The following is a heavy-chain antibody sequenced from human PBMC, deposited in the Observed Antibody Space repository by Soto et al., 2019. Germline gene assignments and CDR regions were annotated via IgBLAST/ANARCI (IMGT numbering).Heavy chain of an antibody. J-gene: IGHJ4*02. CDR3: AHGRGWLADY. D-gene: IGHD6-19*01. CDR2: LYWDDDN. Sequence: QITLRESGPTLVKPTQTLTLTCSFSGFSLSSTAVGVNWIRQPPGKPPEWLAILYWDDDNHYSPSLNNRHTITTGTSKNQVVLTMTNMDPADTATHYCAHGRGWLADYWGQGIRVTVPS. CDR1: GFSLSSTAVG. V-gene: IGHV2-5*02.